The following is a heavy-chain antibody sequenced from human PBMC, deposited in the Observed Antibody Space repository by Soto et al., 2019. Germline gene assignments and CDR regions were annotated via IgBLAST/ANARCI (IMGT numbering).Heavy chain of an antibody. D-gene: IGHD1-7*01. CDR2: VYYSGST. Sequence: SETLSLTCTVSGGSISSSSYYWGWIRQPPGKGLEWIGSVYYSGSTYDNPSLKSRVTISLDKSENQFSLKVTSLTAADTAVYYCASRDPGTSVDYWGQGTLVTVSS. J-gene: IGHJ4*02. CDR3: ASRDPGTSVDY. V-gene: IGHV4-39*07. CDR1: GGSISSSSYY.